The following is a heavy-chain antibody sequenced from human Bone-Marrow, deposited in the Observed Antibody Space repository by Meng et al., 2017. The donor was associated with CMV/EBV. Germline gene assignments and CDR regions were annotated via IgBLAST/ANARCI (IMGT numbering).Heavy chain of an antibody. CDR2: INHSGST. CDR1: GGSFSGYY. D-gene: IGHD6-13*01. Sequence: SETLSLTCAVYGGSFSGYYWSWIRQPPGKGLEWIGEINHSGSTNYNPSLKSRVTISVDTSKNQFSLKLSSVTAADTAVYYCVRAGETDTYSSSWYEEAWCDPWGQGTLVTVSS. J-gene: IGHJ5*02. V-gene: IGHV4-34*01. CDR3: VRAGETDTYSSSWYEEAWCDP.